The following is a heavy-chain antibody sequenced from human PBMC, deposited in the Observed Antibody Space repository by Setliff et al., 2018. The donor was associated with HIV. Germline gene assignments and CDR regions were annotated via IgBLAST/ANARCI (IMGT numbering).Heavy chain of an antibody. CDR1: VGSIRSSSYY. J-gene: IGHJ4*02. CDR2: IYYSGST. CDR3: ARRLGATVFYYFDY. Sequence: SETLSLTCTVSVGSIRSSSYYWGWIRQPPGKGLEWIGSIYYSGSTNYNPSLKRRVTILVDTSENQFSLKLSSVTAADTAVYYCARRLGATVFYYFDYWGQGTLVTVSS. V-gene: IGHV4-39*07. D-gene: IGHD3-16*01.